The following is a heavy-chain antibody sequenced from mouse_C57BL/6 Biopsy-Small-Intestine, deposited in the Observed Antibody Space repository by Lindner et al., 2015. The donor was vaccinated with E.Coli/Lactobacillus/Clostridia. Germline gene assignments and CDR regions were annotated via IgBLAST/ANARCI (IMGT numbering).Heavy chain of an antibody. J-gene: IGHJ3*01. CDR3: ARVWVPGLAYYLH. D-gene: IGHD5-5*01. Sequence: SVKVSCKASGYAFTDYYIHWLRQAPGQGLEWMGWIHCNSGATHYSQKLQGRVTMTRDTTISTVYMELSGLRSDDTAVYYCARVWVPGLAYYLHWGQGSLVSVS. CDR2: IHCNSGAT. V-gene: IGHV1-84*02. CDR1: GYAFTDYY.